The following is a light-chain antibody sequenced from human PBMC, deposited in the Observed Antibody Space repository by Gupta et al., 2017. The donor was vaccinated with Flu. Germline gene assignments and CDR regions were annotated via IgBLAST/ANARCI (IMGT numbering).Light chain of an antibody. V-gene: IGLV1-44*01. J-gene: IGLJ1*01. CDR1: RSTLGSNN. CDR3: AAWDGSRDDYV. CDR2: GND. Sequence: RDTVTCNGRRSTLGSNNVNWYQQNPAAATKLLIYGNDKRPSGVPDRFSGSKYGTSASLAISGLQAEDEGDYYCAAWDGSRDDYVFGTGTTVSVL.